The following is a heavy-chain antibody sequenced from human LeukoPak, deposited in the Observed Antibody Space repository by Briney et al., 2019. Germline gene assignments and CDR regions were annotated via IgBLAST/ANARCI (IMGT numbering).Heavy chain of an antibody. V-gene: IGHV4-4*07. CDR3: ARVTAVADLYYYYYYMDV. CDR1: GGSINSY. CDR2: ISGSGTI. J-gene: IGHJ6*03. Sequence: SETLSLTCTVSGGSINSYWSWIRQPAGKGLEWIGRISGSGTITYNPALQSRLSISIDTSKNQFSLKLSSVTAADTAVYYCARVTAVADLYYYYYYMDVWGKGTTVTISS. D-gene: IGHD6-19*01.